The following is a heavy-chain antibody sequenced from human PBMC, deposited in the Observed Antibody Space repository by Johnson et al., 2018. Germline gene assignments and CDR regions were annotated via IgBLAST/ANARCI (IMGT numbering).Heavy chain of an antibody. V-gene: IGHV3-33*01. CDR2: IWYDGSNK. Sequence: QVQLVESGGGVVQPGRSLSLCCAASGFTFSSYGMHWVRQAPGKGLEWVAVIWYDGSNKYYADSVKGRFTICRDNSKNTLYLQMNSLRAEDTAVYYCARGAPSAFDIWGQGTMVTVSS. J-gene: IGHJ3*02. CDR3: ARGAPSAFDI. CDR1: GFTFSSYG.